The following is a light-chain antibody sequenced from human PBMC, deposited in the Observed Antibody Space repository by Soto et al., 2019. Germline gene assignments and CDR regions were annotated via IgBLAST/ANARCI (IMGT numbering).Light chain of an antibody. CDR2: EVS. CDR3: SSPTSSSTPFV. J-gene: IGLJ1*01. Sequence: QAVLTQPASVSGSPGQSITISCTGTSSDVGTYNYVSWYQQHPGKAPKLMIYEVSDRPSEISNRFSGSKSGNTASLTISGLQAEDEADYYCSSPTSSSTPFVFGTGTKVTVL. V-gene: IGLV2-14*01. CDR1: SSDVGTYNY.